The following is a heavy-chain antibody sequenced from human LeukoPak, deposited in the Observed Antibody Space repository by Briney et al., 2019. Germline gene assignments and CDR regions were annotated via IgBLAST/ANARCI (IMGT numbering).Heavy chain of an antibody. CDR1: GFTFSSYE. CDR2: ISSSGSTI. D-gene: IGHD2-21*02. V-gene: IGHV3-48*03. J-gene: IGHJ4*02. CDR3: AREGGASVVVTATLFDY. Sequence: GGSLRLSCAASGFTFSSYEMNWVRQAPGKGLEWVSYISSSGSTIYYADSVKGRFTISRDNAKNSLYLQMNSLRAEDTAVYYCAREGGASVVVTATLFDYWGQGTLVTVSS.